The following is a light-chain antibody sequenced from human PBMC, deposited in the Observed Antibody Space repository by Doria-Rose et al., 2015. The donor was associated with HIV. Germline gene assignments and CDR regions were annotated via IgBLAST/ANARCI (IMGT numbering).Light chain of an antibody. CDR3: SSYTSSSTFV. V-gene: IGLV2-14*01. Sequence: ISCTGTRSDVGGYNFVSWYQQHPGKAPKLIIYEVSNRPSGVSDRFSGSKSGNTASLTISGLQAEDETDYYCSSYTSSSTFVFGTGTKVTVL. CDR2: EVS. J-gene: IGLJ1*01. CDR1: RSDVGGYNF.